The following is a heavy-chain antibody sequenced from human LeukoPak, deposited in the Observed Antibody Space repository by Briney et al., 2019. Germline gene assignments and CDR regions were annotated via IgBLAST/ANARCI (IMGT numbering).Heavy chain of an antibody. CDR3: AAKWLLRRY. Sequence: PGGSLRLSCAASGFTFSSYWMHWVGQAPGKGLVWVSRINSDGSSTSYADSVKGRFTISRDNSQNTLYLQMNSLRVDDTAVYYCAAKWLLRRYWGQGTLVTVSS. V-gene: IGHV3-74*01. CDR1: GFTFSSYW. D-gene: IGHD3-22*01. J-gene: IGHJ4*02. CDR2: INSDGSST.